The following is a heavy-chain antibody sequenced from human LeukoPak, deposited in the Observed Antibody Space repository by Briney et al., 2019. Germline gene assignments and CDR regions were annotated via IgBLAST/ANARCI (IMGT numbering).Heavy chain of an antibody. J-gene: IGHJ4*02. Sequence: SETLSLTCAVYGGSFSGYYWSWIRQPPGKGLEWIGEINHSGSTNYNPYLKSRVTISVDTSKNQLSLKLRSVAAADTAVYYCARPRLVRGHSGILFDYWGQGTLVTVSS. V-gene: IGHV4-34*01. CDR1: GGSFSGYY. CDR2: INHSGST. CDR3: ARPRLVRGHSGILFDY. D-gene: IGHD3-10*01.